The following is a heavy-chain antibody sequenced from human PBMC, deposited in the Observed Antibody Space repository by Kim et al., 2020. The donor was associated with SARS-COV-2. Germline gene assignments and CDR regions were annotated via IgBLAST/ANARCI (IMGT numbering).Heavy chain of an antibody. CDR3: ARGSTVVQWLVPVVAAFDI. CDR2: IYYGGST. D-gene: IGHD6-19*01. Sequence: SETLSLTCTVSGGSISSYYWSWIRQPPGKGLEWIGYIYYGGSTNYNPSLKSRVTISVDTSKNQFSLKLSSVTAADTAVYYCARGSTVVQWLVPVVAAFDIWGQGTMVTVSS. J-gene: IGHJ3*02. V-gene: IGHV4-59*01. CDR1: GGSISSYY.